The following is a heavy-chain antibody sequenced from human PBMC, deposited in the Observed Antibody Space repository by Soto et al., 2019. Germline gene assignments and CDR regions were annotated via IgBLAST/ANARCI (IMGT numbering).Heavy chain of an antibody. CDR1: GYTFTSYG. J-gene: IGHJ6*02. Sequence: QVQLVQSGAEVKKPGASVKVSCKASGYTFTSYGISWVRQAPGQGLEWMGWISAYNGNTNYAQKLQGRVTMTTDTSTSTAYMDLRSLRSDDTAVYYCARDPPHDYGDYGGLGYYYYYGMDVWGQGTTVTVSS. CDR2: ISAYNGNT. V-gene: IGHV1-18*01. D-gene: IGHD4-17*01. CDR3: ARDPPHDYGDYGGLGYYYYYGMDV.